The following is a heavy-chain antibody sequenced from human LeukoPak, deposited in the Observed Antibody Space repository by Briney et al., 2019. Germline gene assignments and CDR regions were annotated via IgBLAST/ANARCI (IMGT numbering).Heavy chain of an antibody. CDR2: INLNRGGT. D-gene: IGHD4-17*01. CDR1: RYTFTGYY. V-gene: IGHV1-2*02. CDR3: AKKGDYGDLPFDY. Sequence: GASVKVSCKASRYTFTGYYIHWVRQAPGQGLEGMGWINLNRGGTKYAQKLQGRVTMTRDTSISTAYMEMNTLRSDDKAVYYCAKKGDYGDLPFDYWGQGALVTVSS. J-gene: IGHJ4*02.